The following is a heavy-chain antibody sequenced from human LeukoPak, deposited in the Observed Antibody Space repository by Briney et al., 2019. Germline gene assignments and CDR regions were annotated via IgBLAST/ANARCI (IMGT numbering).Heavy chain of an antibody. J-gene: IGHJ6*02. CDR3: TRLADSSSWYYYYYGMDV. CDR1: GFTFSGSA. Sequence: GGSLRLSCAASGFTFSGSAMHWVRQASGKGLEWVGRIRSKANSYATAYAASVKGRFTISRDDSKNTAYLQMNSLKTEDTAVYYCTRLADSSSWYYYYYGMDVWGQGTMVTVSS. CDR2: IRSKANSYAT. V-gene: IGHV3-73*01. D-gene: IGHD6-13*01.